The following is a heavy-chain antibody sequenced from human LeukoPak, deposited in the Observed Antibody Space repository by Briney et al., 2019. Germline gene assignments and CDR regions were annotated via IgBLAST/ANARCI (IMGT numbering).Heavy chain of an antibody. CDR2: ISSSGSTI. J-gene: IGHJ4*02. Sequence: GGSLRLSCAASGFTFSSYEMNWVRQAPGEGLEWVSYISSSGSTIYYADSVKGRFTISRDNAKNSLYLQMNSLRAEDTAVYYCARGVTMAVDYWGQGTLVTVSS. D-gene: IGHD3-10*01. CDR1: GFTFSSYE. CDR3: ARGVTMAVDY. V-gene: IGHV3-48*03.